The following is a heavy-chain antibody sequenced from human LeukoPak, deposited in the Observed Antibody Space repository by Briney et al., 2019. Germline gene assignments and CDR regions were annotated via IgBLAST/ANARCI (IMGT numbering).Heavy chain of an antibody. V-gene: IGHV3-23*01. D-gene: IGHD2-15*01. CDR3: AKDDDDGDHVVVDH. CDR1: GFTFGSYA. Sequence: PGGSLRLSCAASGFTFGSYAMGWVRQAPGKGLEWVSLISGSGGSTYYAGSVKGRFTVSRDNSKNTEYLQMNSLRAEDTAIYYCAKDDDDGDHVVVDHWGQGTLVTVSS. CDR2: ISGSGGST. J-gene: IGHJ4*02.